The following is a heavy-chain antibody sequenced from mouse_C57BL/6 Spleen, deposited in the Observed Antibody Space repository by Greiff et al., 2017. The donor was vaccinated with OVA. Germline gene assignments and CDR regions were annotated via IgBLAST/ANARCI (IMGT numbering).Heavy chain of an antibody. CDR3: ATQLRHYYAMDY. J-gene: IGHJ4*01. D-gene: IGHD3-2*02. Sequence: QVQLQQPGAELVMPGASVKLSCKASGYTFTSYWMHWVKQRPGQGLEWIGEIDPSDSYTNYNHKFKGKSTLTVDKSSSTAYMQLSSLTSEDSAVYYCATQLRHYYAMDYWGQGTSVTVSS. V-gene: IGHV1-69*01. CDR1: GYTFTSYW. CDR2: IDPSDSYT.